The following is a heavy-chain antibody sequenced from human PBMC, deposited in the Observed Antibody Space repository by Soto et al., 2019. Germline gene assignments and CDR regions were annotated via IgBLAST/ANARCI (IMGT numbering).Heavy chain of an antibody. D-gene: IGHD3-10*01. CDR3: ALHYGSGSNYYYYGMDV. Sequence: QVQLVQSGAEVKKPGSSVKVSCKASGGTFSSYAISWMRQAPGQGLEWMGGIIPIFGTANYAQKFQGRVMITADESTSTAYMELSSLRSEDTAVYYCALHYGSGSNYYYYGMDVWGQGTTVTVSS. CDR1: GGTFSSYA. CDR2: IIPIFGTA. J-gene: IGHJ6*02. V-gene: IGHV1-69*01.